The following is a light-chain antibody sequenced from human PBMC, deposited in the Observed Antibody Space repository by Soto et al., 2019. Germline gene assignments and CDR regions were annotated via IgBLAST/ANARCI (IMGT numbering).Light chain of an antibody. CDR3: QQYNNWPPWT. V-gene: IGKV3-15*01. Sequence: EIVMTQSPATLSVSPGERATLSCRASQSVRNNLAWYQQKPGQAPRLLIYGASTRATGIPARFSGSGSGTEFTLTISSLYSEDFAVYYCQQYNNWPPWTFGQGTKGDIK. J-gene: IGKJ1*01. CDR2: GAS. CDR1: QSVRNN.